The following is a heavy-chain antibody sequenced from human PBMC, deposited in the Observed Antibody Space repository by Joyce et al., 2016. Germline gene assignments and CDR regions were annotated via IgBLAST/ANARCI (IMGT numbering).Heavy chain of an antibody. CDR3: AKSPTVNGWAVIDS. Sequence: QVQLVDSGGGVVQSGRSLTLSCVASGFTSGFTFSSYGMHWVRQAPGKGLEWVALISYDGDNEYYADSVKGRFMISRDNSKIKLYLRMNSLRSEDTAVYYCAKSPTVNGWAVIDSWGQGTLVTVSS. D-gene: IGHD6-19*01. CDR1: GFTSGFTFSSYG. J-gene: IGHJ4*02. V-gene: IGHV3-30*18. CDR2: ISYDGDNE.